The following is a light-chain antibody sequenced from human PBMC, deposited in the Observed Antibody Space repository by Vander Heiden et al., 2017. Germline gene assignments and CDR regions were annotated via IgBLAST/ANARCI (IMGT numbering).Light chain of an antibody. Sequence: QSALTQPRSVSGSPGPSVAISCTGTSSDVGAYNYVFWYQQHPGKATKGMIYEVSKRPSGVPDRFAGSKSGNTASLTISGLQAEDEADYYCCSYAGNNRVFGGGTKLTVL. CDR1: SSDVGAYNY. J-gene: IGLJ2*01. CDR2: EVS. CDR3: CSYAGNNRV. V-gene: IGLV2-11*01.